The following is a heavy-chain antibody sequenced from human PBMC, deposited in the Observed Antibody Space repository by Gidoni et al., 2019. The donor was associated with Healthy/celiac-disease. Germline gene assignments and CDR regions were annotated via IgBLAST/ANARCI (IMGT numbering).Heavy chain of an antibody. D-gene: IGHD2-2*01. CDR2: INPNSGGT. CDR1: GYTFTGYY. CDR3: AVGIVPAAFFYYYYGMDV. Sequence: QVQLVQSGDEVKKPGASVKVSCKASGYTFTGYYMHWVRQAPGQGLEWMGWINPNSGGTNDAQKFQGRVTMTRDTSISTAYMELSRLRSDDTAVYYCAVGIVPAAFFYYYYGMDVWGQGTTVTVSS. V-gene: IGHV1-2*02. J-gene: IGHJ6*02.